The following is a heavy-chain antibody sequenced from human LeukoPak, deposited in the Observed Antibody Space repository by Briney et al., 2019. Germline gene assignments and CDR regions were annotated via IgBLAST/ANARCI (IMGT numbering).Heavy chain of an antibody. CDR1: GGSISSSSYY. CDR3: ARLLGVVVVAANNY. D-gene: IGHD2-15*01. J-gene: IGHJ4*02. Sequence: SGTLSLTCTVSGGSISSSSYYWGWIRQPPGKGLEWIGSIYYSGSTYYNPSLKSRVTISVDTSKNHFSLKLSSVSAADTAVYYCARLLGVVVVAANNYWGQGTLVTVSS. CDR2: IYYSGST. V-gene: IGHV4-39*02.